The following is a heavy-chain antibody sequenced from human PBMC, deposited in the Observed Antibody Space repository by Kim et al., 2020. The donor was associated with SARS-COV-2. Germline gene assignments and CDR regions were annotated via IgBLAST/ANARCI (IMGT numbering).Heavy chain of an antibody. J-gene: IGHJ4*02. Sequence: GGSLRLSCAASGFTFSSYGMHWVRQAPGKGLEWVAVISYDGSNKYYADSVKGRFTISRDNSKNTLYLQMNSLRAEDTAVYYCANTGEIYCSSTSCLSFWTFDYWGQGTLVTVSS. CDR2: ISYDGSNK. V-gene: IGHV3-30*18. CDR3: ANTGEIYCSSTSCLSFWTFDY. CDR1: GFTFSSYG. D-gene: IGHD2-2*01.